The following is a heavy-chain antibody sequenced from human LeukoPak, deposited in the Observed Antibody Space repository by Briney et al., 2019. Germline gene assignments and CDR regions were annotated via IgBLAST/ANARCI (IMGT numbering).Heavy chain of an antibody. V-gene: IGHV1-2*06. Sequence: GASVKASCKASVYTFTDYYIHWVRQAPGQGLEWMGRINPDSGGTNFAQKFQARVTVTRDTSISTAYMELSTLRSDDTAVYYCARPRATKLVDDGFDIWGQGTIVTVSS. D-gene: IGHD1-26*01. J-gene: IGHJ3*02. CDR1: VYTFTDYY. CDR3: ARPRATKLVDDGFDI. CDR2: INPDSGGT.